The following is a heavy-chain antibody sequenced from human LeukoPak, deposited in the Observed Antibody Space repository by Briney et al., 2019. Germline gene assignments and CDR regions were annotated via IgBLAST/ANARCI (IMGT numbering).Heavy chain of an antibody. CDR2: MNPHSGKT. CDR1: GYTFISYY. J-gene: IGHJ6*03. Sequence: GASVEVFCKASGYTFISYYINRVRQATAQGLEWMGWMNPHSGKTGYAQKSQGRVTITRNTSISTAYMELSSLRSEDTAVYYCARADYYYYMDVWGKGTTVTVSS. V-gene: IGHV1-8*03. CDR3: ARADYYYYMDV.